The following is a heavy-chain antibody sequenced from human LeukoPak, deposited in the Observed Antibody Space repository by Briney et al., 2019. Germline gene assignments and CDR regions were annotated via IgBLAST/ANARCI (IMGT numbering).Heavy chain of an antibody. V-gene: IGHV3-30*18. CDR1: GFTFSSYG. Sequence: GGSLRLSCAASGFTFSSYGMHWVRQAPGKGLEWVAVISYDGSNKYYADSVKGRFTISRDNSKNTLYLQMNSLRAEDTAVYYCAKDRDRGTFYDSSGYDYWGQGTLVTVSS. CDR3: AKDRDRGTFYDSSGYDY. CDR2: ISYDGSNK. D-gene: IGHD3-22*01. J-gene: IGHJ4*02.